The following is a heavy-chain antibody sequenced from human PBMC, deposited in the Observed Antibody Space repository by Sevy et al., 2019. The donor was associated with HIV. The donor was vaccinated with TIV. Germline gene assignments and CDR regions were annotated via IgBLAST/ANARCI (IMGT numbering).Heavy chain of an antibody. Sequence: GGSLRLSCAASEFTFSSYGMHWVRQAPGKGLEWVAVISYDGSNKYYADSVKGRFTISRDNSKNTLYLQMNSLRAEDTAVYYCAKVGDYGDYVGAFDIWGQGTMVTVSS. D-gene: IGHD4-17*01. CDR1: EFTFSSYG. V-gene: IGHV3-30*18. CDR3: AKVGDYGDYVGAFDI. CDR2: ISYDGSNK. J-gene: IGHJ3*02.